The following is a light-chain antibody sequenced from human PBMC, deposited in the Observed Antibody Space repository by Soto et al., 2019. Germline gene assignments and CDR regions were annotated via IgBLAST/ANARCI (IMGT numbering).Light chain of an antibody. V-gene: IGLV2-14*01. CDR3: SSFTSSSTRV. CDR1: SSDVGRYNF. J-gene: IGLJ3*02. Sequence: QSVLTQPASVSGSPGQSITISCNGTSSDVGRYNFVSWYQQHPGKAPKLMIYDVSNRPSGVSDRFSGSKSGNTASLTISGLQAEDEADYYCSSFTSSSTRVFGGGTKLTVL. CDR2: DVS.